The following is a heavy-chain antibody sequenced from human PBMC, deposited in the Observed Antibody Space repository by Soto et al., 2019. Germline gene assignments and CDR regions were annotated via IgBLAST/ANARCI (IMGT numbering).Heavy chain of an antibody. Sequence: GESLKISCAASGFTFSSYAMSWVRQAPGKGLEWVSAISGSGGSTYYADSVKGRFTISRDNSKNTLYLQMNSLRAEDTAVYYCAKDRVSGYCSGGSCSPFDYWGQGTLVTVSS. V-gene: IGHV3-23*01. CDR3: AKDRVSGYCSGGSCSPFDY. CDR1: GFTFSSYA. D-gene: IGHD2-15*01. CDR2: ISGSGGST. J-gene: IGHJ4*02.